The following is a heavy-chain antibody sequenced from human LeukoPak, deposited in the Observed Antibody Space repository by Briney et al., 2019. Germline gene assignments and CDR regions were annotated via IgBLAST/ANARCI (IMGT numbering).Heavy chain of an antibody. Sequence: GGSLRLSCAASGFTFSSYSMNWVRQAPGKGLEWVSSISSSSSYIYYADSVKGRFTISRDNAKNSLYLQMNSLRAEDTAVYYCARDQAHYDFWSGSGPYYFDYWGQGTLVTVSS. J-gene: IGHJ4*02. CDR1: GFTFSSYS. CDR3: ARDQAHYDFWSGSGPYYFDY. CDR2: ISSSSSYI. V-gene: IGHV3-21*01. D-gene: IGHD3-3*01.